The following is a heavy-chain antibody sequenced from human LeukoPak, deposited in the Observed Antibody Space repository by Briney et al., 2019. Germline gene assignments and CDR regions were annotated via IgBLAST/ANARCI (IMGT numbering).Heavy chain of an antibody. J-gene: IGHJ4*02. CDR3: AKGSRGYSYGFYY. Sequence: PGGSLRLSCAASGFTFSSYAMSWVRQAPGKGLEWVSAISGSGGSTYYADSVEGRFTISRDNSKNTLYLQMNSLRAEDTAVYYCAKGSRGYSYGFYYWGQGTLVTVSS. CDR2: ISGSGGST. D-gene: IGHD5-18*01. V-gene: IGHV3-23*01. CDR1: GFTFSSYA.